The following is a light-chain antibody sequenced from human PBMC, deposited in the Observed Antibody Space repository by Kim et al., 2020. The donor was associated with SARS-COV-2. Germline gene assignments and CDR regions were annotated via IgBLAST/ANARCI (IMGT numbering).Light chain of an antibody. CDR3: QVWDSGTWV. V-gene: IGLV3-9*01. CDR2: KDS. J-gene: IGLJ3*02. CDR1: NIQTKK. Sequence: SVARGQTARLTGGGNNIQTKKVHWYRQKPGQAPVLVMYKDSKRPSGIPERFSGSNSGNTATLTITRAQAGDEADYYCQVWDSGTWVFGGGTQLTVL.